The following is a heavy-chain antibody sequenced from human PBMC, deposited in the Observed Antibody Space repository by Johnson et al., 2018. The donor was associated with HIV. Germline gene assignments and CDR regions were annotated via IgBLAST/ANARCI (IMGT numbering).Heavy chain of an antibody. V-gene: IGHV3-74*02. CDR3: TTPGGTRGVFAFDI. CDR2: INSDGSST. D-gene: IGHD4-23*01. J-gene: IGHJ3*02. CDR1: GFTFSTNW. Sequence: VQLVESGGDLVQPGGSLRLSCVGSGFTFSTNWMHWVRQAPGKGLVWVSRINSDGSSTSYADSVKGRFTISRDNAKNTLYLQMDSLGAEDTAVYYCTTPGGTRGVFAFDIWGQGTMVTVSS.